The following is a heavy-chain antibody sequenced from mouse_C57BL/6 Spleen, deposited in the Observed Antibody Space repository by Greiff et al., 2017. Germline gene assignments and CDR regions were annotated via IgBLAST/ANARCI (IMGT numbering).Heavy chain of an antibody. CDR2: ISYDGSN. V-gene: IGHV3-6*01. CDR3: ARGVVDY. J-gene: IGHJ2*01. Sequence: DVQLQESGPGLVKPSQSLSLTCSVTGYSITSGYYWNWIRQFPGNKLEWMGYISYDGSNNYNPSLKNRISITRDTSKNQFFLKLNSVTTEDTATYYCARGVVDYWGQGTTLTVSS. D-gene: IGHD1-1*02. CDR1: GYSITSGYY.